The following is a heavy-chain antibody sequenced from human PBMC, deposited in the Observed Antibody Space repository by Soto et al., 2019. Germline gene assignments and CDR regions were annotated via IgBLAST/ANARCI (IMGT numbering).Heavy chain of an antibody. CDR3: ARRGVGIPLDY. CDR1: GYSFTSYW. J-gene: IGHJ4*02. CDR2: IYPGDSDT. Sequence: ASLKSSCKGSGYSFTSYWIGWVRHMPGKGLEWMGIIYPGDSDTRYSPSFQGQVTISADKSISTASLQWSSLKASDTAMYYCARRGVGIPLDYWSQRTPDSVSS. D-gene: IGHD2-21*01. V-gene: IGHV5-51*01.